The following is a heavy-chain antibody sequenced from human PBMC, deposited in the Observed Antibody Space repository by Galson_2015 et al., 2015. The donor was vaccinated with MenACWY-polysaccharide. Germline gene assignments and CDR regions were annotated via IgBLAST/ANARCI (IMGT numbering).Heavy chain of an antibody. D-gene: IGHD5-24*01. CDR1: GYSFSSYW. J-gene: IGHJ4*02. CDR2: IYPGDSDP. Sequence: QSGAEVKKPGESLKISCKGSGYSFSSYWIGWVRQMPGRGLEWMGIIYPGDSDPRYSPSFQGQVPISADKSISTAYLQWSSLKASDTAMYYCATSPGGGIDGYNYGTHFDYWGQGTLVTVSS. V-gene: IGHV5-51*03. CDR3: ATSPGGGIDGYNYGTHFDY.